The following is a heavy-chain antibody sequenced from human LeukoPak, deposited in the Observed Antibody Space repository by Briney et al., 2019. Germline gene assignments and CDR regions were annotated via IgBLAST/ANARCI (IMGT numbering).Heavy chain of an antibody. CDR1: GFTFSSYG. D-gene: IGHD3-22*01. V-gene: IGHV3-30*19. J-gene: IGHJ4*02. Sequence: PGRSLRLSCAASGFTFSSYGMHWVRQAPGKGLEWVAVISYDGSNKYYADSVKGRFTISRDNSKNTLYLQMNSLRAEDTAVYYCARDQGDSSGYYSWGQGTLVTVSS. CDR3: ARDQGDSSGYYS. CDR2: ISYDGSNK.